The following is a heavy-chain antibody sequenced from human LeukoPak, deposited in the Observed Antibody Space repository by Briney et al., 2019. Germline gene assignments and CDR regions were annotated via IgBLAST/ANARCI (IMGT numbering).Heavy chain of an antibody. J-gene: IGHJ6*03. CDR1: GYTFTSYD. D-gene: IGHD2-2*02. Sequence: ASVKVSCKASGYTFTSYDINWVRQATGQGLEWMGWMNPNSGNTGYAQKFQGRVTMTRNTSISTAYMELSSLRSEDTAVYYCARGRTGVVPAAIDPYYYYMDVWGKGTTVTVSS. CDR2: MNPNSGNT. V-gene: IGHV1-8*01. CDR3: ARGRTGVVPAAIDPYYYYMDV.